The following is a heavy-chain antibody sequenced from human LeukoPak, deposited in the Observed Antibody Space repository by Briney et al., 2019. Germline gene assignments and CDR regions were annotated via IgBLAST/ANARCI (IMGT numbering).Heavy chain of an antibody. J-gene: IGHJ4*02. D-gene: IGHD6-13*01. CDR3: ARLGIAEAGILGYFDY. Sequence: GGSLRLSCAAPGTTLRKYEMHWVRQAPGKGLEWVSVLYRGGNTYYADSVKGRFTVSRDNSQNTLYLQMNSLRAEDTAVYYCARLGIAEAGILGYFDYWGQGILVTVSS. CDR1: GTTLRKYE. CDR2: LYRGGNT. V-gene: IGHV3-53*01.